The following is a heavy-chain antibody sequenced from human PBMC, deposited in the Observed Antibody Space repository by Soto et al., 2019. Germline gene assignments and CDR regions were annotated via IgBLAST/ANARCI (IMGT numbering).Heavy chain of an antibody. D-gene: IGHD2-2*01. CDR1: GFTFSSYW. CDR2: IKHDGSDK. V-gene: IGHV3-7*01. Sequence: EVQLVESGEGLVQPGGSLRLSCEASGFTFSSYWMSWVRQAPGKGLEWVANIKHDGSDKYYVGSVKGRFTISRDNAKNSLYLQMNSLRDEDTAVYSCAREVPAAPSRGPYYYGMDVWGHGTTVTVSS. CDR3: AREVPAAPSRGPYYYGMDV. J-gene: IGHJ6*02.